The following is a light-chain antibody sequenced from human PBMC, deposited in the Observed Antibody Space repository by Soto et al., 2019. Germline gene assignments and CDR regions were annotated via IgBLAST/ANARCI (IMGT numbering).Light chain of an antibody. V-gene: IGKV3-20*01. CDR1: HNITSKS. CDR2: DTS. CDR3: QQYDTSYFT. Sequence: EIVLTQTPGTLSLSPGERATLTCQTGHNITSKSLAWYQQKPGQAPRLLIYDTSSRAADVPDGFTGAGSGTDFTLTVNRLEPEDFAVYYCQQYDTSYFTFGPGTRVD. J-gene: IGKJ3*01.